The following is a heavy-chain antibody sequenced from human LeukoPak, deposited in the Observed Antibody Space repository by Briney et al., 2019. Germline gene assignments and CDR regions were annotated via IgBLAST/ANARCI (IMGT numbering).Heavy chain of an antibody. V-gene: IGHV3-15*01. J-gene: IGHJ4*02. CDR3: TTERYYDKSNFPLFEY. CDR1: GFRFNNAW. CDR2: IKSKTGGGTR. D-gene: IGHD3-22*01. Sequence: GGSLRLSCAASGFRFNNAWMSWVRQAPGKGLEWVGRIKSKTGGGTRDYAAPVKGRFTISRDDSKNTLYLQMNSLKTEDTAVYYCTTERYYDKSNFPLFEYWGQGTLVTVSS.